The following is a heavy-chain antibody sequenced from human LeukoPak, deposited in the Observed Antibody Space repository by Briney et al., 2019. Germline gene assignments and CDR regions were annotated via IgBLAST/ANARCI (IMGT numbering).Heavy chain of an antibody. CDR2: IYSSGST. Sequence: PSETLSLTCSVSGGSIRIYYWSWLRHPPGEGLEWIGYIYSSGSTNYNPSLKRRLTISVDASKNQFSLKLTSVTAADTAVYYCARAYYYGSGSYGLDYWGQGTLVTVSS. CDR3: ARAYYYGSGSYGLDY. V-gene: IGHV4-59*01. CDR1: GGSIRIYY. J-gene: IGHJ4*02. D-gene: IGHD3-10*01.